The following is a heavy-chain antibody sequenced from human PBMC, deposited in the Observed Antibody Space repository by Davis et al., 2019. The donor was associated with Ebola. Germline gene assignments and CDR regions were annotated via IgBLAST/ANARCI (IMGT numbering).Heavy chain of an antibody. CDR3: AKDRYYDNSPLYYESEC. V-gene: IGHV1-69*13. Sequence: SVKVSCKASGGTFSSYGFSWVRQAPGQGLEWMGGIIPIFGTANYAQRFQGRVTITADESRTTAYMELSSLRSEDTAVYYCAKDRYYDNSPLYYESECWGQGTLVTVSS. D-gene: IGHD3-22*01. J-gene: IGHJ4*02. CDR2: IIPIFGTA. CDR1: GGTFSSYG.